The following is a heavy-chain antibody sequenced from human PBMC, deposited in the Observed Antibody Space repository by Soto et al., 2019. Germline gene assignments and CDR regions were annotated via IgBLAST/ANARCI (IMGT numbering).Heavy chain of an antibody. CDR3: ARVRVYDFWSGYYAAGSDDGRWFDP. CDR1: GGSISSSNW. CDR2: IYHSGST. J-gene: IGHJ5*02. V-gene: IGHV4-4*02. Sequence: XATLSLTFAVSGGSISSSNWWSCVRQPPGKGLEWIGEIYHSGSTNYNPSLKSRVTISVDKSKNQFSLKLSSVTAADTAVYYCARVRVYDFWSGYYAAGSDDGRWFDPWGQGTLVTVSS. D-gene: IGHD3-3*01.